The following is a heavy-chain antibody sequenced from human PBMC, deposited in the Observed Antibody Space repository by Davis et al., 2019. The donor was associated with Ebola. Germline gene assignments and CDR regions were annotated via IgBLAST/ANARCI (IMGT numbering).Heavy chain of an antibody. CDR1: GFTFGDYA. D-gene: IGHD1-26*01. CDR3: TRATKVGATDY. V-gene: IGHV3-49*04. J-gene: IGHJ4*02. Sequence: GESLKISCTASGFTFGDYAMSWVRQAPGKGLEWVGFIRSKAYGGTTEYAASVKGRFTISRDDSKSIAYLQMNSLKTEDTAVYYCTRATKVGATDYWGQGTLVTVSS. CDR2: IRSKAYGGTT.